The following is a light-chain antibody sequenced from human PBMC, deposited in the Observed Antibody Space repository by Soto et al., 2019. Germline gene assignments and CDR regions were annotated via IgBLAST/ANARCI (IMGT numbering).Light chain of an antibody. CDR3: QQYSKWPIT. J-gene: IGKJ5*01. Sequence: PGERATLSCRARQSVNSSLLGWCRQKPGQTPRLLIYDSSSRATGFSDKFSGSGSGTEFSLTISSLQSEDFAVYYCQQYSKWPITFGQGTRLEIK. CDR2: DSS. CDR1: QSVNSS. V-gene: IGKV3D-15*01.